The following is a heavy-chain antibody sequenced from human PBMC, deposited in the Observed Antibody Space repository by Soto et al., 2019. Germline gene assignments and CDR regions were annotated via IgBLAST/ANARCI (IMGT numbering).Heavy chain of an antibody. Sequence: SETLSLTCTVSGGSISSGDYYWSWIRQPPGKGLEWVGYIYYSGSTYYNPSLKSRVTISVDTSKNQFSLKLSSVTAADTAVYYCARGGITIFGAEYFQHWGQGTLVTVSS. J-gene: IGHJ1*01. V-gene: IGHV4-30-4*01. CDR1: GGSISSGDYY. CDR3: ARGGITIFGAEYFQH. D-gene: IGHD3-3*01. CDR2: IYYSGST.